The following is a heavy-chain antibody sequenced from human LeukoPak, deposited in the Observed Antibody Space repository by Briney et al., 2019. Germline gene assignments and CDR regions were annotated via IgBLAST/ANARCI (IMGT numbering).Heavy chain of an antibody. Sequence: ASVKVSCKASGYTFTSYGISWVRQAPGQGLEWMGWISAYNGNTNYAQKLQGRVTMTTDTSTSTAYMELRSLRSDDTAVYYCARDRSGSSWYSSLFAFDIWGQGTMVTVSS. CDR1: GYTFTSYG. CDR2: ISAYNGNT. D-gene: IGHD6-13*01. V-gene: IGHV1-18*01. CDR3: ARDRSGSSWYSSLFAFDI. J-gene: IGHJ3*02.